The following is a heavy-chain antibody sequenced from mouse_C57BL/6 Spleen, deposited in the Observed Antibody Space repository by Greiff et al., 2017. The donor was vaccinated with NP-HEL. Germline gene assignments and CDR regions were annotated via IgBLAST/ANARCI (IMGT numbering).Heavy chain of an antibody. CDR1: GYTFTEYP. CDR3: ARHEEAHYCGVYYAMDY. Sequence: QVQLQQSGAELVKPGASVKLSCKASGYTFTEYPIHWVKQRSGQGLEWIGWFYPGSGSIKYNEKFKDKATLTADKSSSTVYMELSRLTSEDSAVYFSARHEEAHYCGVYYAMDYWGQGTSVTVSS. J-gene: IGHJ4*01. V-gene: IGHV1-62-2*01. D-gene: IGHD1-1*01. CDR2: FYPGSGSI.